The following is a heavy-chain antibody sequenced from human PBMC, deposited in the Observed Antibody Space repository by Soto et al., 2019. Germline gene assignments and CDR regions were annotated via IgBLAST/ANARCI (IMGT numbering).Heavy chain of an antibody. V-gene: IGHV3-30*04. J-gene: IGHJ3*02. CDR3: ARDGVSGAFDI. CDR2: ISYDGSNK. D-gene: IGHD3-10*01. Sequence: GGSLRLSCAASGFTFSSYAMHWVRQAPGKGLEWVAVISYDGSNKYYADSVKGRFTISRDNSKNTLYLQMNSPRAEDTAVYYCARDGVSGAFDIWGQGTMVTVSS. CDR1: GFTFSSYA.